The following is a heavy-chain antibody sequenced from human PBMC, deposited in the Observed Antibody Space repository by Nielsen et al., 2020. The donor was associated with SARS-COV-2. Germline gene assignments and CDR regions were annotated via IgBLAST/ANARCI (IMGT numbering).Heavy chain of an antibody. Sequence: ASVKVSCKASGYTFTNHYMHWVRQAPGQGLEWMGWMNPNSGNTGYAQKFQGRVSMTRNTSISTAYMELSSLRSEDTAMYYCARVKRVSLVVGLIARNDAFDIWGQGTMVTVSS. V-gene: IGHV1-8*01. CDR3: ARVKRVSLVVGLIARNDAFDI. CDR1: GYTFTNHY. CDR2: MNPNSGNT. D-gene: IGHD2-15*01. J-gene: IGHJ3*02.